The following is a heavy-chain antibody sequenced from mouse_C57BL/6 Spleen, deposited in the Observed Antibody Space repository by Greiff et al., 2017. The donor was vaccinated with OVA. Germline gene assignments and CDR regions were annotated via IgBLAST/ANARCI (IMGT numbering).Heavy chain of an antibody. CDR1: GFTFSDYG. V-gene: IGHV5-17*01. D-gene: IGHD2-2*01. CDR3: ARGGWGYDVYWYFDV. J-gene: IGHJ1*03. CDR2: ISSGSSTI. Sequence: EVKLMESGGGLVKPGGSLTLSCAASGFTFSDYGMHWVRQAPEMGLEWVAYISSGSSTIYYADTVKGRFTISRDNAKTTLFLQMSSLRSEDTAMYYCARGGWGYDVYWYFDVWGTGTTVTVSS.